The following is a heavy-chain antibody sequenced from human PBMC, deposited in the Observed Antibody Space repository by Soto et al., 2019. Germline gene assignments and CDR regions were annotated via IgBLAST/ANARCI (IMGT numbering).Heavy chain of an antibody. Sequence: GGSLRLSCAASGFTFSSYAMSWVRQAPGKGLEWVSAISGSGGSTYYADSVKGRFTISRDNSKNTLYLQMNSLRAEDTAVYYCAKDLIAMRKGYSGYKLDYWGQGTLVTVSS. CDR1: GFTFSSYA. D-gene: IGHD5-12*01. V-gene: IGHV3-23*01. J-gene: IGHJ4*02. CDR3: AKDLIAMRKGYSGYKLDY. CDR2: ISGSGGST.